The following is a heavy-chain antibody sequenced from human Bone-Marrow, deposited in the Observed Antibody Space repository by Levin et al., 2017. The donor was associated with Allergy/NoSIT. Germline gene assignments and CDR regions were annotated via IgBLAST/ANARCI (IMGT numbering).Heavy chain of an antibody. CDR2: LDGSSAKT. J-gene: IGHJ6*03. CDR3: AKAGTTVMLDYSYLDV. D-gene: IGHD4-17*01. V-gene: IGHV3-23*01. CDR1: GFIFADYA. Sequence: GESLKISCTISGFIFADYAMNWVRQAPGRGLEWVSSLDGSSAKTYYADSVKGRFTISREYSKNTLFLQRNSLRVEDTARYYCAKAGTTVMLDYSYLDVWGEGTAVTVSS.